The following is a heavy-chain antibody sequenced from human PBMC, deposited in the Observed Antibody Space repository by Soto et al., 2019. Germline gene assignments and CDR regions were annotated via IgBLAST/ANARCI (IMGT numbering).Heavy chain of an antibody. Sequence: EVQLVESGGGLIQPGGSLRLSCAASGFTFSSHWMHWVRQPPGKGLVWVSRINPDGSATSHADSVKARFTLSRDNTKNTLYLQVNSLRADDTAVYYCARRFSGYDDYWGQGTLVTVSS. D-gene: IGHD5-12*01. V-gene: IGHV3-74*01. CDR3: ARRFSGYDDY. CDR1: GFTFSSHW. J-gene: IGHJ4*02. CDR2: INPDGSAT.